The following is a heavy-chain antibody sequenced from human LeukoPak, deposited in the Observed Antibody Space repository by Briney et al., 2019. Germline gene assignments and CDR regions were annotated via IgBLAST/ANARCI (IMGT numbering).Heavy chain of an antibody. CDR2: INPNSGGT. V-gene: IGHV1-2*02. CDR1: GYTFTGYY. J-gene: IGHJ1*01. Sequence: ASVKVSCKASGYTFTGYYMHWVRQAPGQGLGWMGWINPNSGGTNYAQKFQGRVTMTRDTSISTAYMELSRLRSDDTAVYYCASPLYSSGWYTDFQHWGQGTLVTVSS. CDR3: ASPLYSSGWYTDFQH. D-gene: IGHD6-19*01.